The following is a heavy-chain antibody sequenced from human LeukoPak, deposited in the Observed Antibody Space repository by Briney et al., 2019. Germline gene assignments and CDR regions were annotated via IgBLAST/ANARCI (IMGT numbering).Heavy chain of an antibody. CDR2: ISWNSGSI. CDR1: GFTFSSYG. V-gene: IGHV3-9*01. CDR3: AKGGIFGVAPRG. Sequence: GGSLRLSCAASGFTFSSYGMHWVRQAPGKGLEWVSGISWNSGSIGYADSVKGRFTISRDNAKNSLYLQMNSLRAEDTALYYCAKGGIFGVAPRGWGQGTLVTVSP. J-gene: IGHJ4*02. D-gene: IGHD3-3*01.